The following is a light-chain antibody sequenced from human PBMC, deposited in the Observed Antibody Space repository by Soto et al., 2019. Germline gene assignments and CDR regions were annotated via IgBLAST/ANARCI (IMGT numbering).Light chain of an antibody. J-gene: IGKJ1*01. CDR2: GDF. Sequence: IVLTQSPGTLSLSPGERATLSCRASQSVSTRHLAWYQQKPGQAPRLLMYGDFIRATGIPDRISGSGSGTDFSLTISRLEPEDFGVYYCQQYGSSPWTFGQGTTVELK. CDR1: QSVSTRH. V-gene: IGKV3-20*01. CDR3: QQYGSSPWT.